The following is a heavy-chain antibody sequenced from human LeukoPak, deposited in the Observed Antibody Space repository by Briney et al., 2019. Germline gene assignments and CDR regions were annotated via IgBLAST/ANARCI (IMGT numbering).Heavy chain of an antibody. J-gene: IGHJ4*02. CDR1: GFTFSSYW. CDR3: ARELLYSSSWYTGVSFDY. V-gene: IGHV3-7*01. D-gene: IGHD6-13*01. CDR2: IKRDGSEK. Sequence: GGSLRLSCAASGFTFSSYWMSWVRQAPGKGLEWVANIKRDGSEKYYVDSVKGRFTISRDNAKNSLYLQMNSLRAEDTAVYYCARELLYSSSWYTGVSFDYWGQGTLVTVSS.